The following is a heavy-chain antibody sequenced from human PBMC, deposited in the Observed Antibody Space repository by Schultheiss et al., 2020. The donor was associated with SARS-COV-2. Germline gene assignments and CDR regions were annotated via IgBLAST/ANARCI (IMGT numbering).Heavy chain of an antibody. V-gene: IGHV1-69*10. CDR3: AREEFGYGY. D-gene: IGHD5-12*01. Sequence: SVKVSCKASGGTFSSYAISWVRQAPGQGLEWMGWINPNSGGTNYAQKFQGRVTITADKSTSTAYMELSSLRSEDTAVYYCAREEFGYGYWGQGTLVTVSS. J-gene: IGHJ4*02. CDR1: GGTFSSYA. CDR2: INPNSGGT.